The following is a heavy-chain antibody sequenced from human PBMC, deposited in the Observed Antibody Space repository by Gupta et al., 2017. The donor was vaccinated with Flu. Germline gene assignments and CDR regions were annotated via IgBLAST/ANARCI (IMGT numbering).Heavy chain of an antibody. Sequence: QVQLVQSGPEVKKPGSSVRVSCKDSGGTFSSYAINWVRQAPGQGLEWMGGIIPIIATTNYAQKFQGRVTITADEATTTAYMELSSLRSEDTGVYYCARGEVREKNNWFDPWSQGTLVTVSS. V-gene: IGHV1-69*01. D-gene: IGHD3-10*01. CDR3: ARGEVREKNNWFDP. CDR1: GGTFSSYA. J-gene: IGHJ5*02. CDR2: IIPIIATT.